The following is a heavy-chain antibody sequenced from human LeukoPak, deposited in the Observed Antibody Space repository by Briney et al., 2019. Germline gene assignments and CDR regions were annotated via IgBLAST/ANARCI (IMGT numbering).Heavy chain of an antibody. CDR3: ARLVGKILRDTPRYFDY. J-gene: IGHJ4*02. Sequence: ASVKVSCKASGGTFSSYAISWVRQAPGQGLEWMGRIIPILGIANYAQKFQGRVTITADKSTSTAYMELSSLRSEDTAVYYCARLVGKILRDTPRYFDYWGQGTLVTVSS. CDR2: IIPILGIA. V-gene: IGHV1-69*04. CDR1: GGTFSSYA. D-gene: IGHD2-15*01.